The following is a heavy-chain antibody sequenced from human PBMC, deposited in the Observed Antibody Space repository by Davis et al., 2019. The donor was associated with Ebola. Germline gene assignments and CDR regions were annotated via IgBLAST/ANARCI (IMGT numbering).Heavy chain of an antibody. CDR2: IYYSGST. D-gene: IGHD6-19*01. CDR1: GGSISSYY. CDR3: ARLDSSGWYGLDY. J-gene: IGHJ4*02. Sequence: MPSETLSLTCTVSGGSISSYYWGWIRQPPGKGLEWIGSIYYSGSTYYNPSLKSRVTISVDTSKNQFSLKLSSVTAADTAVYYCARLDSSGWYGLDYWGQGTLVTVSS. V-gene: IGHV4-39*01.